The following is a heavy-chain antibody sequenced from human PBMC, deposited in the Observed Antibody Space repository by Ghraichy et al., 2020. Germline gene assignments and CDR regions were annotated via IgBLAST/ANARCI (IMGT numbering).Heavy chain of an antibody. D-gene: IGHD3-3*02. J-gene: IGHJ4*02. V-gene: IGHV1-18*01. CDR2: ISSYTGNT. Sequence: ASVKVSCRTSGYSFSNYDISWLRQAPGHGLEWMGWISSYTGNTEFSQRFQGRLILTTDTSSNTAYMELMNLRSDDTAVYYCATESFPWGQGTLVTVSS. CDR1: GYSFSNYD. CDR3: ATESFP.